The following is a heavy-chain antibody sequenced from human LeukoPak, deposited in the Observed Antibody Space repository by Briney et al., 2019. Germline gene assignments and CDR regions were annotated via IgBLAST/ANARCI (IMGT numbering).Heavy chain of an antibody. Sequence: SETLSLTCTVSRGSIIGYYWAWIRQPPGKGLEWIGYIQYSGTTEYNPSLASRATISVDTAKDQFSLNLRSVTAADTAVYYCARDRAAGTLDFWGQGTLVTVSS. CDR3: ARDRAAGTLDF. D-gene: IGHD6-13*01. J-gene: IGHJ4*02. CDR2: IQYSGTT. V-gene: IGHV4-59*01. CDR1: RGSIIGYY.